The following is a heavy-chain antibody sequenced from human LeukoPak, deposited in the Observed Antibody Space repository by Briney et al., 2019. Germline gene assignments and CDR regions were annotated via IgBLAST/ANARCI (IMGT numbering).Heavy chain of an antibody. CDR3: AKGEMATTT. J-gene: IGHJ4*02. D-gene: IGHD1-1*01. V-gene: IGHV3-23*01. Sequence: QPGGSLRLSCVASGFNFDIFAMSWVRPSPGGGLEWVSSLGRSGGSINYADSVKGRFIISRDNSKNTLFLQMNSLRAEDSGIYYCAKGEMATTTWGQGTLVTVSS. CDR1: GFNFDIFA. CDR2: LGRSGGSI.